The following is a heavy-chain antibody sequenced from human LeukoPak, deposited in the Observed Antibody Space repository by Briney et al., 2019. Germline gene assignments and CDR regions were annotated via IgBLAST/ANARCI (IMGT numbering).Heavy chain of an antibody. Sequence: SETLSLTCTVSGGSISSYYWSWIRQPAGKGLEWIGRIYTSGSTNYNPSLKSRVTMSVDTSKNQFSLKLSSVTAADTAVYYCARGGYYDSSGYYHFDYWGQGTLVTVSS. CDR1: GGSISSYY. CDR3: ARGGYYDSSGYYHFDY. V-gene: IGHV4-4*07. J-gene: IGHJ4*02. D-gene: IGHD3-22*01. CDR2: IYTSGST.